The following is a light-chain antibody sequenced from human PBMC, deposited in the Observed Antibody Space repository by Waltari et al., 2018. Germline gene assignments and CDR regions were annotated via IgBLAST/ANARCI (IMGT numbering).Light chain of an antibody. CDR1: QSISNN. Sequence: EIVMTQSPATLSVSPAERATLPCRASQSISNNLAWYQRKPGQAPRLLIYGASTRATDIPARFSGSGSGTEFTLTITSLQSEDFAVYYCHQYHNWWSFGQGTKVEIK. J-gene: IGKJ1*01. V-gene: IGKV3-15*01. CDR2: GAS. CDR3: HQYHNWWS.